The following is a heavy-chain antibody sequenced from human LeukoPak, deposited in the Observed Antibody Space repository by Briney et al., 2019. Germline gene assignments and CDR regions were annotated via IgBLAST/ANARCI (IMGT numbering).Heavy chain of an antibody. J-gene: IGHJ4*02. V-gene: IGHV4-38-2*02. CDR3: ASRIVAAFFDY. Sequence: PSETLSLTCTVSGYSISSGYYWGWIQQPPGKGLEWIGSIYHSGSTYYNPSLKSRVTISVDTSKNQFSLKLSSVTAADTAVYYCASRIVAAFFDYWGQGTLVTVSS. D-gene: IGHD3-22*01. CDR2: IYHSGST. CDR1: GYSISSGYY.